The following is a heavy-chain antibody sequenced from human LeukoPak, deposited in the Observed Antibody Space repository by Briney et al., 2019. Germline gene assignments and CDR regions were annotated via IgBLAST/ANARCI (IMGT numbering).Heavy chain of an antibody. V-gene: IGHV4-34*01. CDR3: VRGRGGSDGGWDFDY. CDR2: INHSGST. CDR1: GGSFSGYY. J-gene: IGHJ4*02. D-gene: IGHD3-16*01. Sequence: SETLSLTCAVYGGSFSGYYWSWIRQPPGKGLEWIGEINHSGSTNYNPSLKSRVTISVDTSKNQFSLKLSSVTAADTAVYYCVRGRGGSDGGWDFDYWGQGTLVTVSS.